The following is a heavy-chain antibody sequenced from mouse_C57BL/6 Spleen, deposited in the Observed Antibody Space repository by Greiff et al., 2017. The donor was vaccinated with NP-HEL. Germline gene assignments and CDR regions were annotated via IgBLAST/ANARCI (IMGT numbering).Heavy chain of an antibody. CDR3: SRDYGSSPYWYFDV. D-gene: IGHD1-1*01. CDR2: INPNYGTT. CDR1: GYSFTDYN. Sequence: VQLQQSGPELVKPGASVKISCKASGYSFTDYNMNWVKQSNGKSLEWIGVINPNYGTTSYNQKFKGKATLTVDQSSSTAYLQLNSLTSEDSAVYYCSRDYGSSPYWYFDVWGTGTTVTVSS. V-gene: IGHV1-39*01. J-gene: IGHJ1*03.